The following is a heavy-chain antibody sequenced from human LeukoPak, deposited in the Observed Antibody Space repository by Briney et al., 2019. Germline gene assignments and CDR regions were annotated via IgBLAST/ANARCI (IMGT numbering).Heavy chain of an antibody. D-gene: IGHD5-24*01. V-gene: IGHV1-69*05. CDR3: ASSRDGYNFDY. CDR1: GGTFSSYA. J-gene: IGHJ4*02. Sequence: GASVKVSCQASGGTFSSYAISWVRQAPGPGLEWMGRIIPIFGTANYAQKFQGRVTITTDESTSTAYMELSSLRSEDTAVYYCASSRDGYNFDYWGQGTLVTVSS. CDR2: IIPIFGTA.